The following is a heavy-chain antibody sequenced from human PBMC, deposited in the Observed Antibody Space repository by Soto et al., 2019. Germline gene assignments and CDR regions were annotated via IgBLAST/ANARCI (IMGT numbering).Heavy chain of an antibody. CDR2: INSDGSTT. CDR3: AKNRGLQYYFDY. Sequence: PGGSLRLSCAASGFTFSSYWMHWVRQAPGKGLVWVSRINSDGSTTSYADSVKGRFTISRDNSKNMMYLQMNSLRAEDTAVYYCAKNRGLQYYFDYWGQGTLVTVSS. J-gene: IGHJ4*02. V-gene: IGHV3-74*01. CDR1: GFTFSSYW.